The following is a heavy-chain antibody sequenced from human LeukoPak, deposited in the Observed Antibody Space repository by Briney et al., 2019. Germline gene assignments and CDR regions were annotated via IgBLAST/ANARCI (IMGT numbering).Heavy chain of an antibody. CDR1: GYTFTSYG. Sequence: ASVKVSCKASGYTFTSYGISWVRQAPGQGLEWMGIINPSGGSTSYAQKFQGRVTMTRDMSTSTVYMELSSLRSEDTAVYYCARVDTAMVSDYWGQGTLVTVSS. CDR2: INPSGGST. J-gene: IGHJ4*02. V-gene: IGHV1-46*01. CDR3: ARVDTAMVSDY. D-gene: IGHD5-18*01.